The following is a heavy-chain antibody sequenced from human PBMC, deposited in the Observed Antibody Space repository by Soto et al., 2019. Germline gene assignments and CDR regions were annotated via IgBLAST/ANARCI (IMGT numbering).Heavy chain of an antibody. V-gene: IGHV1-18*01. CDR2: ISVYHGNT. CDR3: AKDCSGASCGFDI. CDR1: GYTFGKYX. J-gene: IGHJ4*02. Sequence: QVQLVQSGTEVKKPGASXXXXXXASGYTFGKYXISXVRQAPGQGLEWVGWISVYHGNTVHAQKFRGRVNMTTDTSTSTAYMELGSLKSDDTAIYYCAKDCSGASCGFDIWGQGTLVTVSS. D-gene: IGHD2-15*01.